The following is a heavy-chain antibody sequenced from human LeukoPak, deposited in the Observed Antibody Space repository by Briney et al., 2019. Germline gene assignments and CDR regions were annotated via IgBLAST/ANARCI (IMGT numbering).Heavy chain of an antibody. V-gene: IGHV4-59*08. CDR1: GGSLRSYC. CDR3: ASPFPTGTDVKMP. CDR2: IWYSGST. D-gene: IGHD1-1*01. Sequence: SETLSLTRILPGGSLRSYCWSSVPQPPRKGLEWGGYIWYSGSTNYNASLKSRVTISIDTSKNQFSLKLTSVTASDTAVYYCASPFPTGTDVKMPWGQGTLVTVSS. J-gene: IGHJ5*02.